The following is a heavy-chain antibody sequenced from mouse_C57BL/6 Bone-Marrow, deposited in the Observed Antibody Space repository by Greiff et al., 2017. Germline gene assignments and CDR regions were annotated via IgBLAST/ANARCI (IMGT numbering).Heavy chain of an antibody. CDR3: AREGWLPFDY. V-gene: IGHV1-50*01. J-gene: IGHJ2*01. CDR2: IDPSDSYT. Sequence: VQLQQPGAELVKPGASVKLSCKASGYTFTSYWMQWVKQRPGQGLEWIGEIDPSDSYTNYNQKFKGKAKLTVDTSSSTAYMQLSSLTSEDSAVYYCAREGWLPFDYWGQGTTLTVSS. D-gene: IGHD2-3*01. CDR1: GYTFTSYW.